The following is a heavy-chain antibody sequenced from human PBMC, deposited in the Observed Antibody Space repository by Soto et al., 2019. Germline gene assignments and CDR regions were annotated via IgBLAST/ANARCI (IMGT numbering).Heavy chain of an antibody. Sequence: PGGSLRLSCAASGFTFSSYTMSWVRQVPGKGLEWVSGIGGSGDSRCYADSVKGRFTISRDNSKNTLYLQMNSLRPEDTAVYYCSKSAVQVWFEYFDYWGQGSQVTVSS. CDR2: IGGSGDSR. D-gene: IGHD3-10*01. V-gene: IGHV3-23*01. CDR3: SKSAVQVWFEYFDY. J-gene: IGHJ4*02. CDR1: GFTFSSYT.